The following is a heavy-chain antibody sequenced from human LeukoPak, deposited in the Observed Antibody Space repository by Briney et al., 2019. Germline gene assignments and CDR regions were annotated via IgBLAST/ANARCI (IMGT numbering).Heavy chain of an antibody. Sequence: GGSLRLSCAASGFTFSSYAMHWVRQAPGKGLEWVAVISYDGSNKYYADSVKGRFTISRDNSKNTLYLQMNSLRAEDTAVYYCASAGDIVVVVAATRFDYWGQGTLVTVSS. D-gene: IGHD2-15*01. CDR3: ASAGDIVVVVAATRFDY. CDR1: GFTFSSYA. CDR2: ISYDGSNK. J-gene: IGHJ4*02. V-gene: IGHV3-30-3*01.